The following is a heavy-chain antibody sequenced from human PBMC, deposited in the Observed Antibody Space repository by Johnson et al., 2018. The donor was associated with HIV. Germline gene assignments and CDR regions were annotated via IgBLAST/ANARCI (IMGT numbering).Heavy chain of an antibody. CDR1: GFTFSRYW. Sequence: VLLVESGGGLVQPGGSLRVPCAASGFTFSRYWMSWVRQAPGKGLEWVANIKQDGSETYYVDSVKGRFTITRDNAKNALYLQMSSLRAEDTSMYYCTGCWYNLSAFDIWGQETMVTVSS. V-gene: IGHV3-7*01. CDR3: TGCWYNLSAFDI. D-gene: IGHD6-13*01. J-gene: IGHJ3*02. CDR2: IKQDGSET.